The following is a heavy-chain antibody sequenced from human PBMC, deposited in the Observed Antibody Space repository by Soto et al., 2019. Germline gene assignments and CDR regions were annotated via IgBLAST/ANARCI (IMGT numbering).Heavy chain of an antibody. CDR2: INSDGSST. Sequence: GGSLRLSCAASGFPFGGYGVHWVRHAPGERLLWVSRINSDGSSTNYADSVKGRFTISRDNAKNTLYLQMNSLRAEDTALYYCTLSFYSDFRGLDAFDIWGQGTMVTVSS. CDR3: TLSFYSDFRGLDAFDI. J-gene: IGHJ3*02. CDR1: GFPFGGYG. D-gene: IGHD3-16*02. V-gene: IGHV3-74*01.